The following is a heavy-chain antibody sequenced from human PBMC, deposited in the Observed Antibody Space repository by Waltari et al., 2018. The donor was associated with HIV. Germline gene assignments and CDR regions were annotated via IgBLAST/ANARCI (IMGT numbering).Heavy chain of an antibody. CDR2: INPNSGGT. J-gene: IGHJ4*02. CDR1: GYTFTGYY. D-gene: IGHD3-9*01. Sequence: QVQLVQSGAEVKKPGASVKVSCKASGYTFTGYYMHWVRQAPGQGLEWMGWINPNSGGTNSAQKFQGMVTMTRDTSISTAYMELSRLRSDDTAVYYCAANEGRPDWSAETDYWGQGTLVTVSS. CDR3: AANEGRPDWSAETDY. V-gene: IGHV1-2*02.